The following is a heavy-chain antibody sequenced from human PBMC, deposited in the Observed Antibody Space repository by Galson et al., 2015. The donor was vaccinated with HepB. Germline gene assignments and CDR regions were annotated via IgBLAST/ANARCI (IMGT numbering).Heavy chain of an antibody. CDR3: TTDPEESRTTVINYFDY. J-gene: IGHJ4*02. CDR1: GFTFSNAW. V-gene: IGHV3-15*01. CDR2: IKSKTDGGTT. Sequence: SLRLSCAASGFTFSNAWMSWVRQAPGKGLEWVGRIKSKTDGGTTDYAAPVKGRFTISRDDSKNTLYLQMNSLKTEDTAVYYCTTDPEESRTTVINYFDYWGQGTLVTVSS. D-gene: IGHD4-17*01.